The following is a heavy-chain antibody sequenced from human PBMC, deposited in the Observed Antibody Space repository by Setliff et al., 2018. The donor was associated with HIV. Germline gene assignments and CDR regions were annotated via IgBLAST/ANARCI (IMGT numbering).Heavy chain of an antibody. Sequence: SETPSLTCTVSGGSTSNEYWSWIRQPPGKGLEWIGYIYDSGSPKYNPSLKSRVTISIDTSKSQISLKLTSVTAADTAMYHCARVYYFDSSGYYQRGDVFDIWGQGTMVTVSS. D-gene: IGHD3-22*01. J-gene: IGHJ3*02. V-gene: IGHV4-59*01. CDR2: IYDSGSP. CDR1: GGSTSNEY. CDR3: ARVYYFDSSGYYQRGDVFDI.